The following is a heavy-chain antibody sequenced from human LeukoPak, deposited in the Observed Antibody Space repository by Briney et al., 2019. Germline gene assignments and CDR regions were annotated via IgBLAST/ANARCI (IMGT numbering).Heavy chain of an antibody. V-gene: IGHV1-69*05. D-gene: IGHD3-10*01. CDR1: GGTFSSYA. J-gene: IGHJ3*02. CDR2: IIPIFGTA. CDR3: ATHGSTMVRVVRDI. Sequence: SVKVTCTASGGTFSSYAISWVRQAPGQGLEWMGGIIPIFGTANYAQKFQGRVTITTDESTSTAYMELSSLRSEDTAVYYCATHGSTMVRVVRDIGGEGTMVTVSS.